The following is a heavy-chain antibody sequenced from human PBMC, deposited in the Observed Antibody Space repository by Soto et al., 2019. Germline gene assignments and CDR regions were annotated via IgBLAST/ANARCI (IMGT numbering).Heavy chain of an antibody. CDR3: ARQLAYCGGDCYTEPIDY. CDR2: INPNTGGT. J-gene: IGHJ4*02. D-gene: IGHD2-21*02. CDR1: GYTFTAYY. V-gene: IGHV1-2*02. Sequence: ASVKVSCKASGYTFTAYYIHWLRQAPGQGLEWMGWINPNTGGTNYAQRFQGRVTMTRDTSISTAYMELSRLTSDDTALYYCARQLAYCGGDCYTEPIDYWGQGTLVTVSS.